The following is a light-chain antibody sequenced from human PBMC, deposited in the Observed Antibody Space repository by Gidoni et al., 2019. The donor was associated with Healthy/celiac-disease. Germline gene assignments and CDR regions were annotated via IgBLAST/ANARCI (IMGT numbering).Light chain of an antibody. CDR3: QQSYSTRFT. J-gene: IGKJ3*01. CDR1: QSISSY. CDR2: AAS. Sequence: DIHMTQSPFSLAASVGHRVTITCRASQSISSYLHWYQQKPGKAPKLLIYAASSLQSGVPSRFSGSGSGTDFTLTISSLQAEDFATYYCQQSYSTRFTFGPGTKVDIK. V-gene: IGKV1-39*01.